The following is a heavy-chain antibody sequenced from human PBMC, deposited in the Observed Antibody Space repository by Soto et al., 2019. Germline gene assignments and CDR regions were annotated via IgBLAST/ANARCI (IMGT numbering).Heavy chain of an antibody. J-gene: IGHJ4*02. V-gene: IGHV4-34*01. Sequence: SETLSLTCAVYGGSFSDKYWSWIRQPPGKGLEWIGEINHSGSTNYNPSLKSRVTISVDTSKNQFSLKLSSVTAADTAVYYCASWDYWGQGTLVTVSS. CDR3: ASWDY. CDR1: GGSFSDKY. CDR2: INHSGST.